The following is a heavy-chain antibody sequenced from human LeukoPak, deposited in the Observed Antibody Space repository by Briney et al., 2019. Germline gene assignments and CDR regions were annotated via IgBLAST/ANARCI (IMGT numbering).Heavy chain of an antibody. CDR2: MNPNSGNT. CDR3: AREGVEYSRVYYYGMDV. CDR1: GYTFTSYD. V-gene: IGHV1-8*01. Sequence: ASVKVSFKASGYTFTSYDINWVRQATGQGREWMGWMNPNSGNTGYAQRFQGRVTMTRNTSISTAYMELSSLRSEDTAVYYCAREGVEYSRVYYYGMDVWGQGTTVTVSS. J-gene: IGHJ6*02. D-gene: IGHD6-6*01.